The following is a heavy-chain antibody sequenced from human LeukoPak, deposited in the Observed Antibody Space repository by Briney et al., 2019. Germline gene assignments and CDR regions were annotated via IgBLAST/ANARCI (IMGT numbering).Heavy chain of an antibody. V-gene: IGHV1-69*01. CDR3: ARGWDHDSDGRPTAYVY. J-gene: IGHJ4*02. D-gene: IGHD3-22*01. Sequence: SVKVSCKASGGIFSRYAINWVRQAPGQGLEWMGGIIPIFVTANYAQMFQGRVTITANESTSTAYMELSSLRSEDTAVYYCARGWDHDSDGRPTAYVYWGQGTLVTVSS. CDR1: GGIFSRYA. CDR2: IIPIFVTA.